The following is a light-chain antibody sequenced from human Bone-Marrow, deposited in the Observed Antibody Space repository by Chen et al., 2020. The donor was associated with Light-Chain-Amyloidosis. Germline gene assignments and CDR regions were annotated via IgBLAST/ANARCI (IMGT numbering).Light chain of an antibody. V-gene: IGLV3-21*02. CDR2: DDR. CDR3: QVWDRSSDRPV. Sequence: SYVLTQPSSVSVAPGQTATIACGGNNIGSTSVHWYQQTPGQAPLLVVYDDRARPSGIPERLSGANSANTATMTISRVEAGDEADYYCQVWDRSSDRPVFGGGTKLTVL. J-gene: IGLJ3*02. CDR1: NIGSTS.